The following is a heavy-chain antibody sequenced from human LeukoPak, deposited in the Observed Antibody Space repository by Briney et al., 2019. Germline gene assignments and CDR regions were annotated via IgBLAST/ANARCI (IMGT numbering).Heavy chain of an antibody. CDR2: IYISGST. Sequence: PSETLSLACTVSGGSISSGSYYWSWIRQPAGKGLEWIGRIYISGSTNYNPSLKSRVTISVDTSRNQFSLKLSSVTAADTAVYYCARTQPRYFDWLFPFAFDIWGQGIMVTVSS. CDR3: ARTQPRYFDWLFPFAFDI. V-gene: IGHV4-61*02. J-gene: IGHJ3*02. D-gene: IGHD3-9*01. CDR1: GGSISSGSYY.